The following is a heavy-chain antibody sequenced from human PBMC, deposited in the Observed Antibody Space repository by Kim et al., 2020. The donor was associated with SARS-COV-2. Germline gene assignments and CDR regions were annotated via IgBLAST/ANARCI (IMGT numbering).Heavy chain of an antibody. CDR3: ARTDYDSGGYYLGY. CDR1: GYTFTSYA. CDR2: INTNTGNP. J-gene: IGHJ4*02. Sequence: ASVKVSCKASGYTFTSYAINWVRQAPGQGLEWMGWINTNTGNPTYAQGFTGRFVFSLDTSVSTAYLQISSLKAEDTAVYYCARTDYDSGGYYLGYWGQGTLVTVSS. D-gene: IGHD3-22*01. V-gene: IGHV7-4-1*02.